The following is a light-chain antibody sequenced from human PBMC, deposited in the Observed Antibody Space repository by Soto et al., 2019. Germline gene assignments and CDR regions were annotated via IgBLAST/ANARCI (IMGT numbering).Light chain of an antibody. Sequence: EIVMTQSPATLSVSPGERATLSCRASQSVSSNLAWYQQKPGQAPRLLIYGASTRATGIPARFSGSGSGTEFTLTISSLQSEDFAVYYCQQYNNWPPSSLTFGGGTKVDIK. CDR2: GAS. CDR3: QQYNNWPPSSLT. V-gene: IGKV3-15*01. CDR1: QSVSSN. J-gene: IGKJ4*01.